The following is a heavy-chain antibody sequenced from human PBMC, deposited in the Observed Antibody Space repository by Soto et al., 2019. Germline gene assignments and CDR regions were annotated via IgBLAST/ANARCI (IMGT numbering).Heavy chain of an antibody. CDR1: GGSISSSNW. Sequence: SETLSLTCAVSGGSISSSNWWSWVRQPPGKGLEWIGEIYHSGSTNYNPSLKSRVTISVDKSKNQFSLKLSYVTAADTAVYYCARITRVRGADDAFDIWRQGTMVTVSS. D-gene: IGHD3-10*01. CDR3: ARITRVRGADDAFDI. J-gene: IGHJ3*02. CDR2: IYHSGST. V-gene: IGHV4-4*02.